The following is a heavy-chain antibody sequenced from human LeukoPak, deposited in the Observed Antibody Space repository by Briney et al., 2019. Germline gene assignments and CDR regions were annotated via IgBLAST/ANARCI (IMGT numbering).Heavy chain of an antibody. CDR3: ETDDGIRYFNV. V-gene: IGHV1-24*01. D-gene: IGHD3-9*01. CDR2: FDPEDGET. J-gene: IGHJ4*02. Sequence: ASVKVSCKVSGYTLTELSMHWVRQAPGKGLEWMGGFDPEDGETIYAQKFQGRVTMTEDTSTDTAYIELSSLRSEDTAVYYCETDDGIRYFNVWGQGTLVTVSS. CDR1: GYTLTELS.